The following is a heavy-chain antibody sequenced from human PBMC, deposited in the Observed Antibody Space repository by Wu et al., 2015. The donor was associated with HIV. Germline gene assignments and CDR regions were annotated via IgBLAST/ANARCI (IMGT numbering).Heavy chain of an antibody. J-gene: IGHJ3*02. V-gene: IGHV1-69*12. CDR3: ARGDYYDSSGYYYGNAFDI. CDR2: IIPIFGTA. Sequence: QVQLVQSGAEVKKPGSSVKVSCKASGGTFSSYVISWVRQAPGQGLEWMGGIIPIFGTANYAQKFQDRVTITADESTSTAYMELSSLRSEDTAVYYCARGDYYDSSGYYYGNAFDIVGTKGQWSPSLQ. CDR1: GGTFSSYV. D-gene: IGHD3-22*01.